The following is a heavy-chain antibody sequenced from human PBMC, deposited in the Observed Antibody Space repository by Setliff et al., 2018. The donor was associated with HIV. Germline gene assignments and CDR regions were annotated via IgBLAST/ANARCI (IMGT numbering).Heavy chain of an antibody. D-gene: IGHD6-13*01. J-gene: IGHJ4*02. Sequence: ASVKVSCKASGYTFSTYVMHWVRQAPGQRLEWMGWINAGDDTTYSQEFQGRVTITRDTSASTAYMELSSLRSEDMAVYYCAREGAAPGLDLDYWGQGTQVTVS. CDR2: INAGDDT. CDR3: AREGAAPGLDLDY. CDR1: GYTFSTYV. V-gene: IGHV1-3*03.